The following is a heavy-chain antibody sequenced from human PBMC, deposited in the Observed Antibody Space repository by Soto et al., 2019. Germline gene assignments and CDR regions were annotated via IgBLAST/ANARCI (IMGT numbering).Heavy chain of an antibody. CDR1: GFTFSNYW. Sequence: VQLVASGGGLVQPGGSLSLSCAASGFTFSNYWMHWVRQSPGKGLVWVSRINSDETITSYADSVKGRFTISRDNAKNTLYLQMSSLRVEDTALYYCVCFECGRTAVVTAMEANGYWGQGTLVTVSS. V-gene: IGHV3-74*01. CDR2: INSDETIT. CDR3: VCFECGRTAVVTAMEANGY. J-gene: IGHJ4*02. D-gene: IGHD2-21*02.